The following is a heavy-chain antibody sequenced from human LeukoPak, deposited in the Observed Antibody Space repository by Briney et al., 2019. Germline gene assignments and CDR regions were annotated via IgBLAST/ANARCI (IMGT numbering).Heavy chain of an antibody. CDR1: VYTFTVYY. CDR2: INPNSGGT. Sequence: ASVKVSCTASVYTFTVYYMHWVRQAPGQGREWMGWINPNSGGTNYAQKFQGRVTMTRDTSISTAYMELSRLRSDDTAVYYCARVFGVWELGGFDYWGQGTLVTVSS. CDR3: ARVFGVWELGGFDY. J-gene: IGHJ4*02. V-gene: IGHV1-2*02. D-gene: IGHD1-26*01.